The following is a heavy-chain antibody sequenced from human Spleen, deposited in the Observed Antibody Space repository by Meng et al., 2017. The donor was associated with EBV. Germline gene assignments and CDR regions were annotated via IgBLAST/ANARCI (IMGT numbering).Heavy chain of an antibody. D-gene: IGHD2-8*02. CDR1: GGSISSSNYY. V-gene: IGHV4-39*01. J-gene: IGHJ4*02. CDR3: ATWWGKGYY. CDR2: IYSSGNT. Sequence: QLQLKESGQGLVRPSETLSLPCTVSGGSISSSNYYWGWIRQPPGKGLEWIGSIYSSGNTYYNPSLKSRVTISVDTSKRQFSLKLTSMTAADTAVYYCATWWGKGYYWGQETLVTVSS.